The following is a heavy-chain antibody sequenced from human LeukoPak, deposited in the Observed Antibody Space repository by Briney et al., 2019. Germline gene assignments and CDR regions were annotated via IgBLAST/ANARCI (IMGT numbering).Heavy chain of an antibody. CDR2: ISGSGDSI. Sequence: TGGSLRLSCAASGFIFSTYAMSWVRQAPGKGLEWVSTISGSGDSIFYADSVKGRFRISRDNSKNTLYLQMNSLRAEDTAFYYCAKGLGRGASDYWGQGTLVTVSS. CDR1: GFIFSTYA. V-gene: IGHV3-23*01. J-gene: IGHJ4*02. D-gene: IGHD3-16*01. CDR3: AKGLGRGASDY.